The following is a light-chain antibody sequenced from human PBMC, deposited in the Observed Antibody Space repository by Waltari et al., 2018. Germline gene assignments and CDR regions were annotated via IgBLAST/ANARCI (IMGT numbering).Light chain of an antibody. Sequence: QSALTQPASVSGSPGPSITLSCTGTSGDVGRYNFFSWFQQHPGKAPKVIISEVNTRPPGISNRFSGSKSGNTASLTISGLQAEDEADYYCCSFTTSTTWVFGGGTKLTVL. V-gene: IGLV2-23*02. CDR3: CSFTTSTTWV. J-gene: IGLJ3*02. CDR1: SGDVGRYNF. CDR2: EVN.